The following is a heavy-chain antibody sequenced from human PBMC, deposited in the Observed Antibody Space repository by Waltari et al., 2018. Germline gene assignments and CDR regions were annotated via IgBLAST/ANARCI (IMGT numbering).Heavy chain of an antibody. CDR3: ARGTYRAYDY. CDR1: GGSISSSSYY. D-gene: IGHD1-1*01. J-gene: IGHJ4*02. Sequence: QLQLQESGPGLVKPSETLSHTCTVSGGSISSSSYYWGCIRQPPGKGLEWIGSIYYSGSTYYNPSLKSRVTISVDTSKNQFSLKLSSVTAADTAVYYCARGTYRAYDYWGQGTLVTVSS. CDR2: IYYSGST. V-gene: IGHV4-39*01.